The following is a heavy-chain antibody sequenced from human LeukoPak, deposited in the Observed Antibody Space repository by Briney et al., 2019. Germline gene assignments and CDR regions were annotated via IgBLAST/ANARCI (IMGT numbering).Heavy chain of an antibody. D-gene: IGHD3-22*01. V-gene: IGHV4-59*01. Sequence: SETLSLTCTVSGGSISSYYWSWIRQPPGKGLEWIGYIYYSGSTNYNPSLKSRVTISVDTSKNQFSLKLSSVTAADTAVYYCGGGVNYYDSSGALDYWGQGTLVTVSS. CDR2: IYYSGST. J-gene: IGHJ4*02. CDR3: GGGVNYYDSSGALDY. CDR1: GGSISSYY.